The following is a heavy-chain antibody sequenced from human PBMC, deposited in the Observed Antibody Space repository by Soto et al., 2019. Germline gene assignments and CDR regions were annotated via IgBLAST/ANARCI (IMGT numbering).Heavy chain of an antibody. V-gene: IGHV3-30-3*01. CDR3: ARDHQPPVVTPFGA. D-gene: IGHD2-15*01. Sequence: AGGSLRLSCAASGFTFSSYAMHWVRQAPGKGLEWVAVISYDGSNKYYADSVKGRFTISRDNSKNTLYLQMNSLRAEDTAVYYCARDHQPPVVTPFGAWGQGPLVT. J-gene: IGHJ5*02. CDR2: ISYDGSNK. CDR1: GFTFSSYA.